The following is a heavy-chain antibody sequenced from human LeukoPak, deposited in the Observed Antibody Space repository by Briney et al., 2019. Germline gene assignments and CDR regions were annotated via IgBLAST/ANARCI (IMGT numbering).Heavy chain of an antibody. CDR1: GFTFSNYA. CDR2: IAGGGGGI. J-gene: IGHJ4*02. V-gene: IGHV3-23*01. CDR3: ANKIVGSTPFDY. D-gene: IGHD1-26*01. Sequence: PGGSLRLSCAASGFTFSNYAMSWVRQAPGKGLEWVSSIAGGGGGISYADSVKGRFTISRDNSKNTLYLQMNSLRAEDTAVYYCANKIVGSTPFDYWGQGTLVTVSS.